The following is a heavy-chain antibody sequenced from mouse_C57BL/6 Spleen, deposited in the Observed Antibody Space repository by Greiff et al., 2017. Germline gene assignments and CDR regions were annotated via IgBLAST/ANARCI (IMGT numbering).Heavy chain of an antibody. CDR1: GYTFTDYE. CDR2: IDPETGGT. CDR3: TRREAY. Sequence: VQLVESGAELVRPGASVTLSCKASGYTFTDYEMHWVKQTPVHGLEWIGAIDPETGGTAYNQKFKGKAILTADKSSSTAYMELRSLTSEDSAVYYCTRREAYWGQGTLVTVSA. V-gene: IGHV1-15*01. J-gene: IGHJ3*01.